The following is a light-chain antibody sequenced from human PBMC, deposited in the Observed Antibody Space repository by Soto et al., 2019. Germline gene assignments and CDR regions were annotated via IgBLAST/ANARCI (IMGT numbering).Light chain of an antibody. V-gene: IGLV1-51*01. Sequence: QSVLTQPPSVSAAPGQKVTISCSGSSSNIGNHYVSWFQQFPGTAPKLLMYDNKKRPSGIPDRFSGSKSGTSATLGITGLQTEDEAEYYCDTWDSSLSAVVFGGGTKVTVL. J-gene: IGLJ2*01. CDR3: DTWDSSLSAVV. CDR1: SSNIGNHY. CDR2: DNK.